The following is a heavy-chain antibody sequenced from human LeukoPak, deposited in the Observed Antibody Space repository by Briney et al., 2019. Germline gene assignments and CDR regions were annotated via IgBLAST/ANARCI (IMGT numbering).Heavy chain of an antibody. CDR1: GYTFTNYA. V-gene: IGHV1-3*01. Sequence: GASVKVSCKASGYTFTNYAIHWVRQAPGQSLGWMGWINAGNGNTKYSQKFQGRVTITRDTSASTVYMEVSSLRSEDTAVYYCARAPGGDYWGQGTLVTVSS. CDR3: ARAPGGDY. J-gene: IGHJ4*02. D-gene: IGHD3-16*01. CDR2: INAGNGNT.